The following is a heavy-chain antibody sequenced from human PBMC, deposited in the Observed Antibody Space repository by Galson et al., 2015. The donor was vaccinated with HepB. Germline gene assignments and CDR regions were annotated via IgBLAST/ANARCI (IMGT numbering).Heavy chain of an antibody. Sequence: SLRLSCAASGFTFSSYAMHWVRQAPGKGLEWVAVISYDGSNKYYADSVKGRFTISRDNSKNTLYLQMNSLRAEDTAVYYCARGVGMATTAGVDYWGQGTLVTVSS. V-gene: IGHV3-30-3*01. CDR1: GFTFSSYA. D-gene: IGHD5-24*01. CDR3: ARGVGMATTAGVDY. J-gene: IGHJ4*02. CDR2: ISYDGSNK.